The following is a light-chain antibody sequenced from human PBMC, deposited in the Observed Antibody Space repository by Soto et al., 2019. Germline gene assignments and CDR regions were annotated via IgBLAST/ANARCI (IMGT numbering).Light chain of an antibody. CDR3: QQYGSSSYT. CDR1: QSVSSSY. J-gene: IGKJ2*01. CDR2: GAS. Sequence: EIVLTQSPGTLSLSPGERATLSCRVSQSVSSSYLAWYQQKPGQAPRLIIYGASSRATGIPDRFSGSGSGTDFTLTISRLEPEDFAVYYCQQYGSSSYTFGQGTKLEIK. V-gene: IGKV3-20*01.